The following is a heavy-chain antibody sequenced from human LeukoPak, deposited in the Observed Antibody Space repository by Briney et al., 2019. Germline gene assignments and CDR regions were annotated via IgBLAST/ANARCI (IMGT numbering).Heavy chain of an antibody. CDR2: INPNSGGT. V-gene: IGHV1-2*02. J-gene: IGHJ4*02. CDR1: GGTFSSYA. Sequence: ASVKVSCKASGGTFSSYAISWVRQAPGQGLEWMGWINPNSGGTNYAQKFQGRVTMTRDTSISTAYMELSRLRSDDTAVYYCARAGGYSSGSTLGYWGQGTLVTVSS. D-gene: IGHD6-19*01. CDR3: ARAGGYSSGSTLGY.